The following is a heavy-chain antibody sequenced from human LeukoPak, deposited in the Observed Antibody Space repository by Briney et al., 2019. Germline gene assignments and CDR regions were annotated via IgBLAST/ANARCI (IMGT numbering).Heavy chain of an antibody. J-gene: IGHJ4*02. V-gene: IGHV3-33*01. Sequence: GGSLRLSCAASGFTFSSYGMHCVRQAPGKGLEWVAFIWYDGSNKYYADSVKGRFTISRDNSKNTLYLQMNSLRAEDTAVYYCARDLTCGYGSGSYPDYWGQGTLVTVSS. CDR3: ARDLTCGYGSGSYPDY. CDR1: GFTFSSYG. D-gene: IGHD3-10*01. CDR2: IWYDGSNK.